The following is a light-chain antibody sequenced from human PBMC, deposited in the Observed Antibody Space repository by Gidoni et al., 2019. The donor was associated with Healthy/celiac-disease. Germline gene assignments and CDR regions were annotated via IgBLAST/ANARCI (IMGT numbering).Light chain of an antibody. J-gene: IGKJ4*01. CDR3: QQRSNWPPLT. Sequence: ELVLTQSPATLSLSPGGRATLSCRASQSVSSYLAWYQQKPGQAPRLLIYDASNSATGIPARFSGSGSSTAFTLTISSLEAEDFVVYYCQQRSNWPPLTFGGGTKVEIK. CDR1: QSVSSY. CDR2: DAS. V-gene: IGKV3-11*01.